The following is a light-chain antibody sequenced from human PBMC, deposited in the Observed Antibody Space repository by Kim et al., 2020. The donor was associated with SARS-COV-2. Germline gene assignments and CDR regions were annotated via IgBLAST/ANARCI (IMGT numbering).Light chain of an antibody. J-gene: IGKJ4*01. CDR1: QSIDSW. V-gene: IGKV1-5*03. Sequence: ASVGDRFTIACRASQSIDSWLAWYQQKPGKSPKLLIYRAASLESGVPSRFSGSGSGTEFTLTISSLQPDDFTTYFCQKYNSVSLSIGGGTKVGIK. CDR2: RAA. CDR3: QKYNSVSLS.